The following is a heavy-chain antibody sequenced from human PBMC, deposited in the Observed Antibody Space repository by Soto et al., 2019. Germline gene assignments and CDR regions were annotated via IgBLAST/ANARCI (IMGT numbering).Heavy chain of an antibody. V-gene: IGHV4-31*03. D-gene: IGHD5-18*01. CDR1: GGSISSGAYY. CDR2: IYYSGST. J-gene: IGHJ4*02. Sequence: KTSETLSLTCTVSGGSISSGAYYWSWIRQHPGRGLEWIGDIYYSGSTNYKPSLKSRVTISLDTSKNQFSLKLTSVTAADTAVYYCARDTGIQRSFDYWGQGTLVTVSS. CDR3: ARDTGIQRSFDY.